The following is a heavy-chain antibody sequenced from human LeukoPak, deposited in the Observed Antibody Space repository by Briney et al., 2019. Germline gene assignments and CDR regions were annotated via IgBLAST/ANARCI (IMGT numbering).Heavy chain of an antibody. Sequence: SETLSLTCNVSGGSISSYYWSWIRQPPGKGLEWIGYIYYSGSTNYNPSLKSRVTISVDTSKNQFSLKLSSVTAADTAVYYCARTISSGWVDYWGQGTLVTVSS. CDR2: IYYSGST. CDR1: GGSISSYY. V-gene: IGHV4-59*01. J-gene: IGHJ4*02. D-gene: IGHD6-19*01. CDR3: ARTISSGWVDY.